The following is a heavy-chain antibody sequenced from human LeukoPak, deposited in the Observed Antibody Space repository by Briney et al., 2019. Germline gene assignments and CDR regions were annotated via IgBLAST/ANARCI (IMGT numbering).Heavy chain of an antibody. V-gene: IGHV1-46*01. D-gene: IGHD6-13*01. CDR2: INPSGGSP. CDR3: ARDPSDSSSWPFFDC. J-gene: IGHJ4*02. CDR1: GYTFTSYY. Sequence: ASVKVSCKASGYTFTSYYMHWVRQAPGQGLEWMGLINPSGGSPNYAQKFQGRVTMTRDTSTSTVYMDLSSLRSEDTAVYYCARDPSDSSSWPFFDCWGQGTLVTVSS.